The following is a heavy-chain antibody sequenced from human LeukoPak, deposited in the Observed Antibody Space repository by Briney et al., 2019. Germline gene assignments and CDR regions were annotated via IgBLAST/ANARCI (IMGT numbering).Heavy chain of an antibody. CDR3: ARDRSDRLAVAGTSAFDY. V-gene: IGHV3-21*01. Sequence: GGSLRLSCAASGFTFSSYSMNWVRQAPGKGLDWVSSISSSSSYIYYADSVKGRFTISRDNAKNSLYLQMNSLRAEDTAVYYCARDRSDRLAVAGTSAFDYWGQGTLVTVSS. CDR2: ISSSSSYI. CDR1: GFTFSSYS. D-gene: IGHD6-19*01. J-gene: IGHJ4*02.